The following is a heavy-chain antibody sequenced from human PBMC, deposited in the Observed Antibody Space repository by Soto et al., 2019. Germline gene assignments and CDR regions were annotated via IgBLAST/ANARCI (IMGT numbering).Heavy chain of an antibody. J-gene: IGHJ6*02. Sequence: GGSLRLSCAASGFTFSSYAMHWVRQAPGKGLEWVAVISYDGSNKYYADSVKGRFTISRDNSKNTLYLQMNSLRAEDTAVYYCARERGRERLSFRWSNDFWSGYYNPGDYYYGMDVWGQGTTVTVSS. V-gene: IGHV3-30-3*01. CDR1: GFTFSSYA. CDR2: ISYDGSNK. CDR3: ARERGRERLSFRWSNDFWSGYYNPGDYYYGMDV. D-gene: IGHD3-3*01.